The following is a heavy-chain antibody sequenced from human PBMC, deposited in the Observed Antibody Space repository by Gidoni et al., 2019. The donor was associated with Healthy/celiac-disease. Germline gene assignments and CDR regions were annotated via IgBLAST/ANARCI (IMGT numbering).Heavy chain of an antibody. CDR3: ARGIALGSYYFDY. D-gene: IGHD6-13*01. V-gene: IGHV4-61*02. Sequence: QVQLQESGPGLVKPSQTLSLTCTVSGGSISSGSYYWSWIRQPAGKGLSWIGRIYTRGSTNYNPALKSRVTISVDTSKHQFSLKLSSVTAADTAVYYCARGIALGSYYFDYWGQGTLVTVSS. CDR2: IYTRGST. CDR1: GGSISSGSYY. J-gene: IGHJ4*02.